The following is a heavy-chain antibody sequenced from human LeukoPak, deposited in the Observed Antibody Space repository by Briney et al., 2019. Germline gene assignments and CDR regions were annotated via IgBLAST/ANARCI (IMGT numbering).Heavy chain of an antibody. Sequence: GGSLRLSCAASGFTFSSYAMGWVRQAPGKGLEWVSAISGSGGSTYYADSVKGRFTISRDNSKNTLYLQMNSLRAEDTAVYYCAKDLVYSSSFYFDYWGQGTLVTVSS. CDR3: AKDLVYSSSFYFDY. D-gene: IGHD6-13*01. J-gene: IGHJ4*02. CDR1: GFTFSSYA. V-gene: IGHV3-23*01. CDR2: ISGSGGST.